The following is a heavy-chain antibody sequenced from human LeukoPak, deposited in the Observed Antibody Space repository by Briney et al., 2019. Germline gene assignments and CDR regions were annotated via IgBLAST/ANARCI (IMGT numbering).Heavy chain of an antibody. J-gene: IGHJ4*02. CDR2: IIPIFGIA. CDR1: GGTFSSYA. Sequence: SVKVSCKASGGTFSSYAISWVRQAPGQGLEWMGRIIPIFGIANYAQKFQGRVTITADKSTSTAYMELSSLRSEDTAVYYCARPSDCYDSSGYYLAFDYWGQGTLVTVSS. D-gene: IGHD3-22*01. V-gene: IGHV1-69*04. CDR3: ARPSDCYDSSGYYLAFDY.